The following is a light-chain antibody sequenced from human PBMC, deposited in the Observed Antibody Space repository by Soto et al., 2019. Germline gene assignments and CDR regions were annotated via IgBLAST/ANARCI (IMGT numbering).Light chain of an antibody. J-gene: IGLJ3*02. Sequence: QSALTQPASVSGSPGQSITISCTGTSSDVGGYNYVSWYQQHPGKAPKLMIYEVSNRPSGVSNRFSGSKSGNTASLTISGLQAEDEADYYCRSYTSSSDSWVFGGGTKLTVL. CDR1: SSDVGGYNY. V-gene: IGLV2-14*01. CDR2: EVS. CDR3: RSYTSSSDSWV.